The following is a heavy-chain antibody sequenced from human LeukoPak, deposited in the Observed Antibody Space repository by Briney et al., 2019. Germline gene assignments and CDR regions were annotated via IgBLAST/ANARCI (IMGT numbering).Heavy chain of an antibody. V-gene: IGHV4-59*08. J-gene: IGHJ4*02. CDR1: GGSISSYY. CDR2: IYYSGST. D-gene: IGHD3-10*01. CDR3: ARPYGSGSFPMGY. Sequence: SETLSLTCTVSGGSISSYYWSWIRQPPGKGLEWIGYIYYSGSTNYNPSLKSRVTISVDTSKNQFSLKLSSVTAADTAVYYCARPYGSGSFPMGYWGQGTLVTVSS.